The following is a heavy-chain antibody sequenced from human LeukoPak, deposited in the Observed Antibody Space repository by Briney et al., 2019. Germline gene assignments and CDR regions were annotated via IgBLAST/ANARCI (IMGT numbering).Heavy chain of an antibody. CDR1: GFTFSSYS. D-gene: IGHD2-2*01. CDR3: ARGGYCSSTSCYFWFDP. J-gene: IGHJ5*02. Sequence: KPGGSLRLSCAASGFTFSSYSMNWVRQAPGKGLEWVSSISSSSSYIYYADSVKGRFTISRDNAKNSLYLQMNSLRAEDTAVYYCARGGYCSSTSCYFWFDPWGQGTLVTVSS. V-gene: IGHV3-21*01. CDR2: ISSSSSYI.